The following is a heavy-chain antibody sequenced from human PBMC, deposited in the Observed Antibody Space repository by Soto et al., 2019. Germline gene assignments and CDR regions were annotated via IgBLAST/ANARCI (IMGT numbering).Heavy chain of an antibody. J-gene: IGHJ4*02. CDR1: GFTFSNYW. Sequence: GWSLRLSCAASGFTFSNYWMTWVRQAPGKGLEWVANIKQDGSETNFVDSVKGRFTISRDNAKNSLYLQMNSLRAEDTAVYYCARALVNRGDYWGQGTLVTVSS. CDR2: IKQDGSET. D-gene: IGHD3-10*01. CDR3: ARALVNRGDY. V-gene: IGHV3-7*01.